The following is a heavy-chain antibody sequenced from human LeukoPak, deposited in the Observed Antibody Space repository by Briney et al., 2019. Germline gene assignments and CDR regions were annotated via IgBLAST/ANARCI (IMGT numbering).Heavy chain of an antibody. CDR3: ARLTGYSSGWYFDY. CDR1: GGPISSYY. CDR2: IYYSGST. V-gene: IGHV4-59*08. J-gene: IGHJ4*02. Sequence: SETLSLTCTVSGGPISSYYRSWIRQPPGKGLEWVGYIYYSGSTNYNPSLKSRVTISVDTSKNQFSLKLSSVTAADTAVYYCARLTGYSSGWYFDYWGQGTLVTVSS. D-gene: IGHD6-19*01.